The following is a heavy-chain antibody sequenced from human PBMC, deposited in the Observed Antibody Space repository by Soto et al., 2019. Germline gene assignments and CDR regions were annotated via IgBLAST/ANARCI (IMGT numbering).Heavy chain of an antibody. Sequence: PGWSLRLSCAASGFTFSNYWMHLVRQAPGQGLVWVSRLNTNGRITDYADSVQGRFTISRENARNTLYLQINSLRVEDTAVYYCARDLGDVGSYWGQLALVTVRS. V-gene: IGHV3-74*01. CDR1: GFTFSNYW. J-gene: IGHJ4*02. D-gene: IGHD3-10*01. CDR2: LNTNGRIT. CDR3: ARDLGDVGSY.